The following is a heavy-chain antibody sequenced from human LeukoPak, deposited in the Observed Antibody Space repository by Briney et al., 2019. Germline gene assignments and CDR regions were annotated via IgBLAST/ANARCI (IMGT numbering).Heavy chain of an antibody. Sequence: SGGSLRLSCAASGFTFSLYDMNWVRQAPGKGLEWVSFIGTSGNYIYYADSVKGPFTISRDNAKNSLYLEKKTLRAQDTAVYYCARDDSTGYYYLDGWGQGTLVTVSS. D-gene: IGHD3-22*01. CDR2: IGTSGNYI. J-gene: IGHJ4*02. V-gene: IGHV3-48*03. CDR1: GFTFSLYD. CDR3: ARDDSTGYYYLDG.